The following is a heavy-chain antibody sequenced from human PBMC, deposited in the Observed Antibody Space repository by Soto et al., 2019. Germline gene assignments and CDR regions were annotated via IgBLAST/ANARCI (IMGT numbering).Heavy chain of an antibody. Sequence: GSLRLSCATSGFILSDCAMNWVRQAPGKGLEWVSYISSSSSVIDYADSVKGRFTVSRDNARNSLHLQMNSLRAEDTAVYYCARDLSWGSNWYYYMDVWGKGTTVTVSS. V-gene: IGHV3-48*01. CDR1: GFILSDCA. J-gene: IGHJ6*03. CDR3: ARDLSWGSNWYYYMDV. D-gene: IGHD7-27*01. CDR2: ISSSSSVI.